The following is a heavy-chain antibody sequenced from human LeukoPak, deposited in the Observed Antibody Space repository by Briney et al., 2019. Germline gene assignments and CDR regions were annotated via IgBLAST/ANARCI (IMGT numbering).Heavy chain of an antibody. CDR2: ISTSSSYI. CDR3: ARARAGIQAGFDY. J-gene: IGHJ4*02. V-gene: IGHV3-21*01. Sequence: GGSLRLSCAASGFTFSSYSMNWVRQAPGKGLEWVSFISTSSSYIYYADSVKGRFTISRDNAKNSLYLQMNSLRVEDTAVYYCARARAGIQAGFDYWGQGTLVTVSS. D-gene: IGHD1-1*01. CDR1: GFTFSSYS.